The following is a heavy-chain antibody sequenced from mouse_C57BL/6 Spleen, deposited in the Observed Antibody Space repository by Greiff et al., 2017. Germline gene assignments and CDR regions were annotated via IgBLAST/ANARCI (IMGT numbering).Heavy chain of an antibody. CDR2: ISYDGSN. D-gene: IGHD2-2*01. CDR1: GYSITSGYY. Sequence: LVESGPGLVTPSQSLSLTCSVTGYSITSGYYWNWIRQFPGNKLEWMGYISYDGSNNYNPSLNNRISITRDTSKNQFFLKLNSVTTEDTATDYCARDNGYHYWYFDGWGTGTTVTVSS. CDR3: ARDNGYHYWYFDG. J-gene: IGHJ1*03. V-gene: IGHV3-6*01.